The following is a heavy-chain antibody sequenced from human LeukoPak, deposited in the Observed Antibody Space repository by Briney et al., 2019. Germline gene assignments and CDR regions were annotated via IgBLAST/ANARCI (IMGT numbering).Heavy chain of an antibody. Sequence: ASVKVSCKASGYTFTGYYMNWVRQAPGQGLEWMGWINSDSGFTKYAQKFQGRVTMTRDTSITTVYMDLTRLASDDTAVYYCARNFDMKGFDPWGQGTRVTVSS. D-gene: IGHD3-9*01. CDR1: GYTFTGYY. CDR3: ARNFDMKGFDP. V-gene: IGHV1-2*02. CDR2: INSDSGFT. J-gene: IGHJ5*02.